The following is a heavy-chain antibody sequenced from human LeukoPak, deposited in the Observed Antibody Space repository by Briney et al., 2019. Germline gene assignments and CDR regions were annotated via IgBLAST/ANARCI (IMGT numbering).Heavy chain of an antibody. CDR1: GFTFSSYE. V-gene: IGHV3-48*03. Sequence: PGGSLRLSCAASGFTFSSYEMNWVRQAPGKGLEWVSYISSSGSTIYHADSMKGRFTISRDNAKSSLYLQMNSLRAEDTAVYYCAELGITMIGGVWGKGTTVTISS. CDR3: AELGITMIGGV. J-gene: IGHJ6*04. CDR2: ISSSGSTI. D-gene: IGHD3-10*02.